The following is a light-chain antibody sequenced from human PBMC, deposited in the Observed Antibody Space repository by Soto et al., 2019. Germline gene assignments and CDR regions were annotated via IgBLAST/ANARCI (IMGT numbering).Light chain of an antibody. CDR2: GAS. CDR1: QSIGVW. J-gene: IGKJ5*01. CDR3: QVYNNGPPG. Sequence: DIQMTQSPSTLSASLGDRVTITCRASQSIGVWLAWYQQKPGRAPKLLIYGASTLQSRVPSRFSGGGSGTEFTLTISGLQIEDLATYYCQVYNNGPPGFGQGTRLEIK. V-gene: IGKV1-27*01.